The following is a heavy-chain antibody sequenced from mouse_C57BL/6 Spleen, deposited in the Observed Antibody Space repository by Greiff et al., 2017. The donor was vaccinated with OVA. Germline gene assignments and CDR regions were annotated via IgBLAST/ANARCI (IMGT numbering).Heavy chain of an antibody. CDR3: ARWDCGYDGFAD. CDR2: IDPEDGDT. V-gene: IGHV14-1*01. J-gene: IGHJ3*01. D-gene: IGHD2-2*01. CDR1: GFNFTDYY. Sequence: VQLQQSGAELVKPGASVKLSCTASGFNFTDYYMHWVKQRPGQGLEWIGRIDPEDGDTKYDPKFQGKATMTADTSSSTAYLQLSSLTSEDTAVDYCARWDCGYDGFADWGQGTLVTVSA.